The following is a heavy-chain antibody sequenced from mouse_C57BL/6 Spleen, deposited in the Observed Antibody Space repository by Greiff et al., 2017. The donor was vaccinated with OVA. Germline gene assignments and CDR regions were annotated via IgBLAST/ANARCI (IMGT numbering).Heavy chain of an antibody. D-gene: IGHD4-1*01. CDR2: IDPSDSYT. V-gene: IGHV1-69*01. CDR3: ARSKANWDWDFDV. J-gene: IGHJ1*03. CDR1: GYTFTSYW. Sequence: QVQLQQPGAELVMPGASVKLSCKASGYTFTSYWMHWVKQRPGQGLEWIGEIDPSDSYTNYNQKFKGKSTLTVDKSSSTAYMQLSSLTSEDSAVYYCARSKANWDWDFDVWGTGTTVTVSS.